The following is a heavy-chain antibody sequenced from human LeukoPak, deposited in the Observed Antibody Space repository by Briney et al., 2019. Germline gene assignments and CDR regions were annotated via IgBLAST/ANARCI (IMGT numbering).Heavy chain of an antibody. CDR3: ASDYHRPRIYYDSSGYLSCVVDY. CDR2: ISYDGSNN. V-gene: IGHV3-30*05. J-gene: IGHJ4*02. D-gene: IGHD3-22*01. CDR1: GFTYSSYG. Sequence: GGSLRLSCAASGFTYSSYGMHWVRQAPGKGLEWVAVISYDGSNNYYADSVKGRFTISRDNSKNTLYLQMNSLRAEGTAVYYCASDYHRPRIYYDSSGYLSCVVDYWGQGTLVTVSS.